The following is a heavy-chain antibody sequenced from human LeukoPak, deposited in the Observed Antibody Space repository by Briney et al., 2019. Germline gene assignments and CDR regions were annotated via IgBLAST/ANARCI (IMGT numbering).Heavy chain of an antibody. CDR3: AREGYSGPYLDY. CDR2: INSDGSST. Sequence: PGGSLRLSCAASGFTFSSYWIQWVRQAPGKGLVWVSRINSDGSSTSRADSVKGRFTISRDNAKNTLFLQMNSLRAEDTAVYYCAREGYSGPYLDYWGQGTLVTVSS. CDR1: GFTFSSYW. D-gene: IGHD4-11*01. V-gene: IGHV3-74*01. J-gene: IGHJ4*02.